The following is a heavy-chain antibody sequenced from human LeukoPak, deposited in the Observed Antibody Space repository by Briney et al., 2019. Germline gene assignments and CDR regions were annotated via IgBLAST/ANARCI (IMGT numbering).Heavy chain of an antibody. V-gene: IGHV3-21*01. D-gene: IGHD3-10*01. CDR1: GFTFSSYS. Sequence: PGGSLRLSRAASGFTFSSYSMNWVRQAPGKGLEWVSSISSSSSYIYYADSVKGRFTISRDNSKNTLYLQMNSLRAEDTAVYYCAKDPGAHYYGSGSYRRGSYFDYWGQGTLVTVSS. J-gene: IGHJ4*02. CDR2: ISSSSSYI. CDR3: AKDPGAHYYGSGSYRRGSYFDY.